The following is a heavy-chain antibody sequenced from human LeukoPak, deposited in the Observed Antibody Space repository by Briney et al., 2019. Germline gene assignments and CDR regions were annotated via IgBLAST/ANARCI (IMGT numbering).Heavy chain of an antibody. D-gene: IGHD1-26*01. V-gene: IGHV3-23*01. Sequence: HTGGSLRLSCAASGFTFSSYAMSWVRQPPGKGLEWVSAISGSGGSTYYADSVKGRFTISRDNSKNTLYPQMNSLRAEDTAVYYCAKDRFASGDFDYWGQGTLVTVSS. J-gene: IGHJ4*02. CDR3: AKDRFASGDFDY. CDR1: GFTFSSYA. CDR2: ISGSGGST.